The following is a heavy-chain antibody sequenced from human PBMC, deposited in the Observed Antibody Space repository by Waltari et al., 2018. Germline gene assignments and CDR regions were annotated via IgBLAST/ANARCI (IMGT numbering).Heavy chain of an antibody. Sequence: QVQLQESGPGLVKPSETLSLTCAVSGYSISSGYYWGWIRQPPGKGLEWIGSIYHSGSTYYNPSLKSRVTISVDTSKNQFSLKLSSVTAADTAVYYCARLFKGPWDYWGQGTLVTVSS. V-gene: IGHV4-38-2*01. CDR1: GYSISSGYY. CDR3: ARLFKGPWDY. J-gene: IGHJ4*02. CDR2: IYHSGST.